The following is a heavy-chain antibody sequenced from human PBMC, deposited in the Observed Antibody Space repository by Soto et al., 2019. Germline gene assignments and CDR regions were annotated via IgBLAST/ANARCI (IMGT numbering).Heavy chain of an antibody. CDR2: INHSGST. Sequence: QVQLQQWGAGLLKPSETLSLTCAVYGGSFSGYYWSWIRQPPGKGLEWIGEINHSGSTNYNPSLKSRVTISVDTSKNQFSLKLSSVTAADTAVYYCARGRGSSSSGYYKYYYYGMDVWGQGTTVTVSS. CDR1: GGSFSGYY. V-gene: IGHV4-34*01. D-gene: IGHD3-22*01. J-gene: IGHJ6*02. CDR3: ARGRGSSSSGYYKYYYYGMDV.